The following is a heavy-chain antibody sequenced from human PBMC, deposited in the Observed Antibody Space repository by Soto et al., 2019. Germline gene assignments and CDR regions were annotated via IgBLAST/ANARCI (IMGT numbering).Heavy chain of an antibody. Sequence: PGGSLRLSCEASGFTFNTYSMHWVRQPPGKGLEWLAAIWYDGTQKYYADSVKGRFIISRDNFKKTLYLEMNSLRAEDTAVYYCARAGGTTVTGLWHFDPWGQGTLVTVSS. D-gene: IGHD4-17*01. CDR3: ARAGGTTVTGLWHFDP. J-gene: IGHJ5*02. V-gene: IGHV3-33*01. CDR2: IWYDGTQK. CDR1: GFTFNTYS.